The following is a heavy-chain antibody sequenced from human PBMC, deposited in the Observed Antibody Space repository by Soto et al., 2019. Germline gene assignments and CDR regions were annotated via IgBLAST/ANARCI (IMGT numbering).Heavy chain of an antibody. J-gene: IGHJ4*02. CDR3: ARLRLTGYFAH. Sequence: PGGSLRLSCVASGFTFSDHYMTWIRQAPGKGLEWLSYISTSSSYTNYADSVKGRFTISRDNAMNSLYLQMNSLRAEDTAVYYCARLRLTGYFAHWGQGTLVTASS. CDR1: GFTFSDHY. V-gene: IGHV3-11*03. CDR2: ISTSSSYT.